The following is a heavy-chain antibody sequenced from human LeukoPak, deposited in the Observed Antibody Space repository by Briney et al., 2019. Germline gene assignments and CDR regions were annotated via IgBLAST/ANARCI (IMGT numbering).Heavy chain of an antibody. J-gene: IGHJ3*02. V-gene: IGHV3-53*01. D-gene: IGHD6-19*01. Sequence: GGSLRLSCAASGFIVSSNYMSWVRQAPGKGLEWVSVIYSGGSTYYADSVKGRFTISRDNSKNTLYLQMNSLRAEDTAVYYCTRSVAAYGDAFDIWGQGTMVAVSS. CDR3: TRSVAAYGDAFDI. CDR1: GFIVSSNY. CDR2: IYSGGST.